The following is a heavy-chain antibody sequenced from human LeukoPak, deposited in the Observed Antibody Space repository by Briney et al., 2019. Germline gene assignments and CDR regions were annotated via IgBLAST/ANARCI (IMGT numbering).Heavy chain of an antibody. D-gene: IGHD3-22*01. Sequence: SETLSLICTVSGGSISSSSYYWGWIRQPPGKGLEWIGSIYYSGSTYYNPSLKSRVTISVDTSKNQFSLKLSSVTAADTAVYYCARDTYYYDSSGYRREAHFDHWGQGTLVTVSS. CDR3: ARDTYYYDSSGYRREAHFDH. J-gene: IGHJ4*02. CDR2: IYYSGST. V-gene: IGHV4-39*07. CDR1: GGSISSSSYY.